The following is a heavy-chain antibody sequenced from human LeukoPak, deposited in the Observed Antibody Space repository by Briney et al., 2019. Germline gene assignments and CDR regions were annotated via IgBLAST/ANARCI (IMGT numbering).Heavy chain of an antibody. CDR2: INAGNGNT. D-gene: IGHD1-26*01. CDR3: ARDGQGELPEIYYYYYMDV. CDR1: GYTFTSYA. J-gene: IGHJ6*03. V-gene: IGHV1-3*03. Sequence: ASVKVSCKASGYTFTSYAMHWVRQAPGQRLEWMGWINAGNGNTKYSQEFQGRVTITRDTSASTAYMELSSLRSEDMAVYYCARDGQGELPEIYYYYYMDVWGKGTTVTVSS.